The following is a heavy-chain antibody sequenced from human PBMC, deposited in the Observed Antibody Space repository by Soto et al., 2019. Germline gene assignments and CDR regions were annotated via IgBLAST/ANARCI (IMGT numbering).Heavy chain of an antibody. Sequence: QAQLVQSGAEMKKPGASVKVSCKATGYTFSAYTMNWVRQAPGQSLEWMGWINAGSGNTKYSQNFQGRVSITRDTSASTDYMELTGLTSGDTAVYYCARDTETLGPRANDALDIWGQGTMVTVSS. D-gene: IGHD3-3*02. V-gene: IGHV1-3*01. CDR3: ARDTETLGPRANDALDI. CDR2: INAGSGNT. CDR1: GYTFSAYT. J-gene: IGHJ3*02.